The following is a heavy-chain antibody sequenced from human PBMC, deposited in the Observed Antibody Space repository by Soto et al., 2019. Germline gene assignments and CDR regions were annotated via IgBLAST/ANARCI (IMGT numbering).Heavy chain of an antibody. CDR2: ISGSGGST. CDR3: AKDYQLLPAYFDY. Sequence: PGGSLRLSCAASGFTFRSYAMSWVRQAPGKGLEWVSAISGSGGSTYYADSVKGRFTISRDNSKNTLYLQMNSLRAEDTAVYYCAKDYQLLPAYFDYWGQGTLVTAPQ. D-gene: IGHD2-2*01. CDR1: GFTFRSYA. J-gene: IGHJ4*02. V-gene: IGHV3-23*01.